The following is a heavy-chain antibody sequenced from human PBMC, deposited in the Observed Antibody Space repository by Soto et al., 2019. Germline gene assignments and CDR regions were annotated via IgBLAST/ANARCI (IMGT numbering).Heavy chain of an antibody. V-gene: IGHV4-61*01. Sequence: QVQLQESGPGLVKPSETLSLTCTVSGASVYRGNYFWTWVRQPPGKGLEWVGFISYSGSTNYNPSLKSRVTISVDTSKKQFSWKLNSVTAADTATYYCTRESTRYGMDVWGQGTTVTVSS. CDR1: GASVYRGNYF. J-gene: IGHJ6*02. CDR3: TRESTRYGMDV. CDR2: ISYSGST.